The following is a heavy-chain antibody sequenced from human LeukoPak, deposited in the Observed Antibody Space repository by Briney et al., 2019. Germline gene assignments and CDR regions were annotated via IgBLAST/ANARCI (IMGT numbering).Heavy chain of an antibody. J-gene: IGHJ4*02. CDR2: IRSTSNTM. CDR1: GFTFSGYS. CDR3: ARDFGRWFIDY. V-gene: IGHV3-48*04. D-gene: IGHD4-23*01. Sequence: GGSLRLSCAASGFTFSGYSMNWVRQAPGKGLEWVSYIRSTSNTMYYADSVKGRFTISRDNAKNSLYLQMNSLRAEDTAVYYCARDFGRWFIDYWGQGTLVTVSS.